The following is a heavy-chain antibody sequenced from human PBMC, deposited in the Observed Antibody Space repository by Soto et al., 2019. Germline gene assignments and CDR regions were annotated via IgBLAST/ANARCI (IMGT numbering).Heavy chain of an antibody. CDR2: IMPVFPTP. CDR1: GGTFRTSA. V-gene: IGHV1-69*12. CDR3: ARDKDRQQLGGNYYYIMDV. J-gene: IGHJ6*01. Sequence: QVQLVQSGAEVKKPESSVKVSCKTSGGTFRTSAISWVRQAPGQGLEWMGGIMPVFPTPDYAQKFQGRVTITADESTGTAYMELSSLRSEDTAVYYCARDKDRQQLGGNYYYIMDVWGQGTTVTVSS. D-gene: IGHD3-3*02.